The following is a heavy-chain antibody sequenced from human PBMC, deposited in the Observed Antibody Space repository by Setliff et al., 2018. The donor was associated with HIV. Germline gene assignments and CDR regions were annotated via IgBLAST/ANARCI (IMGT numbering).Heavy chain of an antibody. CDR2: VYPDDSDT. D-gene: IGHD1-26*01. V-gene: IGHV5-51*01. Sequence: GESLKISCKGSGYNFSNYWIGWVRRMPGKGLEWMGIVYPDDSDTKYSPSFRGLFTISADKSVTTAYLQWSSLQAADTAIYYCARRRTSGSLLDAFDIWGQGTMVT. CDR3: ARRRTSGSLLDAFDI. CDR1: GYNFSNYW. J-gene: IGHJ3*02.